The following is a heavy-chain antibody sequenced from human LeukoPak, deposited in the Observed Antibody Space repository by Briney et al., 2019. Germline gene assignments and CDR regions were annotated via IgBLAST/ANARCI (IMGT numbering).Heavy chain of an antibody. CDR2: IYYSGNT. V-gene: IGHV4-39*01. D-gene: IGHD3-3*01. CDR3: ARRYYDFWSGYWYYFDY. Sequence: SETLSLTCTVSSGSITSNNYYWGWLRQPPGKGLEWIGSIYYSGNTYYNPSLKSRVTISVDTSKNQFTLKLSSVTAADTAVYYCARRYYDFWSGYWYYFDYWGQGTLVTVSS. CDR1: SGSITSNNYY. J-gene: IGHJ4*02.